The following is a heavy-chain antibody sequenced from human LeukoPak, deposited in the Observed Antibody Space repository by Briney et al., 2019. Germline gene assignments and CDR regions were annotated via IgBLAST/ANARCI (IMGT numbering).Heavy chain of an antibody. J-gene: IGHJ3*02. CDR2: ISSSSSYI. D-gene: IGHD3-10*01. Sequence: PGGSLRLSCAASGFTFSSYSMNWVRQAPGKGLEWVSSISSSSSYIYYADSVKGRFTISRDNAKNSLYLQMNSLRAEDTAVYYCASTAHLNYYGSGSHDAFDIWGQGTMVTVSS. CDR1: GFTFSSYS. CDR3: ASTAHLNYYGSGSHDAFDI. V-gene: IGHV3-21*01.